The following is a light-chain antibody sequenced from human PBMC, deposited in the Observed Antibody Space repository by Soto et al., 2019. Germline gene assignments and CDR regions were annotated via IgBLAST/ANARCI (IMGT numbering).Light chain of an antibody. CDR3: RSYAGNRHFYV. CDR1: SSDVGGYNF. V-gene: IGLV2-8*01. Sequence: QSALTQPPSASGSPGQSVTISCTGTSSDVGGYNFVSWYQQHPGKAPKLMIYEVSKRPSGIPDRFSGSKSGNTASLTVSGLQAEDEADYYCRSYAGNRHFYVFGSGTQLTVL. J-gene: IGLJ1*01. CDR2: EVS.